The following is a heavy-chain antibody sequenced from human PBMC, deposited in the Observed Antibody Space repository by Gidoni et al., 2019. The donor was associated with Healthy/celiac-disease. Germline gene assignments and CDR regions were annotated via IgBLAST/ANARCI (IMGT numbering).Heavy chain of an antibody. CDR3: ARHEEKRWLQLVYYYGMDV. V-gene: IGHV4-59*08. J-gene: IGHJ6*02. D-gene: IGHD5-12*01. Sequence: QVQLQESGPGLVKPSETLSLTCTVSGGSIRSYYWSWIRQPPGKGLEWIGYIYYSGSTNYNPSLKSRVTISVDTSKTQFSLKLSSVTAADTAVYYCARHEEKRWLQLVYYYGMDVWGQGTTVTVSS. CDR1: GGSIRSYY. CDR2: IYYSGST.